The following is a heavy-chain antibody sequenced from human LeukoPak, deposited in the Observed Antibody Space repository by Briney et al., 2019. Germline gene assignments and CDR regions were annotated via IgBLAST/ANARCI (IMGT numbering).Heavy chain of an antibody. CDR1: GYTFTGYY. Sequence: GASVKVSCKASGYTFTGYYMHWVRQAPGQGLEWMGRINPNSGGTNSAQKFQGRVTMTRDTSTSTVYMEVSSLRSEDTAVYYCARDLVGSSSGWGQGTLVTVSS. CDR2: INPNSGGT. V-gene: IGHV1-2*06. J-gene: IGHJ4*02. CDR3: ARDLVGSSSG. D-gene: IGHD6-6*01.